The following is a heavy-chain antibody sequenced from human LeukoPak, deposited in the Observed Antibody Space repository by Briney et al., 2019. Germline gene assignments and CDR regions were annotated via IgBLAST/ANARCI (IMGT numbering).Heavy chain of an antibody. Sequence: PSETLSLTCTVTGGSISSAGYYWIWIRQHPGKGLEWIGYINYSGSTYHNPSLKSRVTISVDTSKNLFSLKLSSVTAADTAVYYCARNHFDRSGYGGLGYFDYWGQGTVVTVSS. CDR2: INYSGST. CDR1: GGSISSAGYY. D-gene: IGHD3-22*01. V-gene: IGHV4-31*03. CDR3: ARNHFDRSGYGGLGYFDY. J-gene: IGHJ4*02.